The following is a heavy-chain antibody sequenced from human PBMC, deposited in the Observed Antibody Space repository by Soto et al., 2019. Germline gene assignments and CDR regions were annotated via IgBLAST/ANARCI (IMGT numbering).Heavy chain of an antibody. J-gene: IGHJ1*01. D-gene: IGHD3-9*01. CDR3: ARNEDYDIHGYFQH. V-gene: IGHV1-69*02. CDR2: IIPILGIA. Sequence: QVQLVQSGAEVKKPGSSVKVSCKASGGTFSSYTISWVRQAPGQGLEWMGRIIPILGIANYAQKFQGRVTITADKSTSTAYMELSSLRSEDTAVYYCARNEDYDIHGYFQHWGQGTLVTVSS. CDR1: GGTFSSYT.